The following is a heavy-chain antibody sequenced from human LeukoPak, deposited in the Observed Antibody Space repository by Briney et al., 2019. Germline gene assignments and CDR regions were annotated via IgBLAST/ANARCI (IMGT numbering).Heavy chain of an antibody. CDR3: ARGSAAPYP. CDR1: AHTFTSYD. CDR2: MNPNSGNT. V-gene: IGHV1-8*01. J-gene: IGHJ5*02. Sequence: GASVKVSCKASAHTFTSYDINWVRQATGQGLECMGCMNPNSGNTDYAQKFQGRVTMTRNTSISTAYMELSSLRSEATAVYYCARGSAAPYPWGQGTLVTGSS. D-gene: IGHD6-13*01.